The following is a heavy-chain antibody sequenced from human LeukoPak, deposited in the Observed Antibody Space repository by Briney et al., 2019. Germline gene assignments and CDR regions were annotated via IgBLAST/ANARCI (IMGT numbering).Heavy chain of an antibody. CDR1: GGSINSYY. V-gene: IGHV4-59*08. J-gene: IGHJ3*02. Sequence: SETLSLTCTVSGGSINSYYWSWIRQPPGMGLEWIGYIYYSASTNYNPSLKSRVTISVGTSKNQFSLKLSSVTAADTAVYYCARYYDAFDIWGQGTMVTVSS. CDR2: IYYSAST. CDR3: ARYYDAFDI. D-gene: IGHD2-8*01.